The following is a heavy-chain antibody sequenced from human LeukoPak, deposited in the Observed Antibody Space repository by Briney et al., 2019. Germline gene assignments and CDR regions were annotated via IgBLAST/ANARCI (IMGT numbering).Heavy chain of an antibody. D-gene: IGHD7-27*01. CDR3: AKDGNWGFEK. CDR1: GLSFSSYG. CDR2: IRNDGTKK. J-gene: IGHJ4*02. Sequence: PGGSLRLSCAASGLSFSSYGMHWVRQAPGKGLGWVAFIRNDGTKKYYADSVKGRFTFSRDNSKSTLYLQMDSLTAEDTAVYYCAKDGNWGFEKWGQGTLVTVSS. V-gene: IGHV3-30*02.